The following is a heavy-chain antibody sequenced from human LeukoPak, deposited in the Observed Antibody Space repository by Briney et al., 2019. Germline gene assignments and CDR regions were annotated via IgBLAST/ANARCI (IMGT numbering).Heavy chain of an antibody. V-gene: IGHV4-59*01. D-gene: IGHD1-26*01. CDR2: IYYSGST. CDR3: ASLAGVGATGYFDY. J-gene: IGHJ4*02. CDR1: GASISSYY. Sequence: GLRLVNPSGTLSLTCTVSGASISSYYWSWIRQPLGKGLECIGYIYYSGSTNYNPSLKSRVTISVDTSKKQFSLKLTSVTAADTAVYYCASLAGVGATGYFDYWGQGTLVTVSS.